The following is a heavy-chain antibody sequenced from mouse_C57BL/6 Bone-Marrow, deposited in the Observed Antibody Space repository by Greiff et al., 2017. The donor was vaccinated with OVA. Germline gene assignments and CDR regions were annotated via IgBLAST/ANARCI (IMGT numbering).Heavy chain of an antibody. V-gene: IGHV1-81*01. CDR1: GYTFTSYG. D-gene: IGHD2-14*01. J-gene: IGHJ3*01. Sequence: QVQLQQSGAELARPGASVKLSCKASGYTFTSYGISWVKQRTGQGLEWIGEIYPRSGNTYYNEKFKGKATLTADKSSSTAYMELRSLTSEDSAVCFCSRESIPTVGAYWGQGTLVTVSA. CDR3: SRESIPTVGAY. CDR2: IYPRSGNT.